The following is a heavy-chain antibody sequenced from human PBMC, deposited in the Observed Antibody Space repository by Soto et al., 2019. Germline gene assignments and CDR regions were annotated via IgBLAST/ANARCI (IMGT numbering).Heavy chain of an antibody. Sequence: QVQLQQWGAGLLKPSETLSLTCVVSGGSFSNYYWSWIRQTPGKGLEWNGEINHSGSTNYNPSLKARVTISVDTSKSQFSLKLSSVTAADTAVYYCARAWSSGFYFQYWGQGTLVTVSS. CDR1: GGSFSNYY. V-gene: IGHV4-34*01. CDR3: ARAWSSGFYFQY. D-gene: IGHD3-22*01. CDR2: INHSGST. J-gene: IGHJ1*01.